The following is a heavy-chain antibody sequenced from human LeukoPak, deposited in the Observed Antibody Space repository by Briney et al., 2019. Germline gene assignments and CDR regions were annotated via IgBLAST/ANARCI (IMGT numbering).Heavy chain of an antibody. Sequence: PGGSLRLSCAASGFTFDDYGMSWVRQAPGKGLEWVSAIRASDGSTFYADSVKGRFTISRDSSKNTLYLQMNDLRDEGTAVYYCAKLTTGWFEDFWGQGTLVTVSS. CDR1: GFTFDDYG. D-gene: IGHD6-19*01. V-gene: IGHV3-23*01. CDR2: IRASDGST. CDR3: AKLTTGWFEDF. J-gene: IGHJ4*02.